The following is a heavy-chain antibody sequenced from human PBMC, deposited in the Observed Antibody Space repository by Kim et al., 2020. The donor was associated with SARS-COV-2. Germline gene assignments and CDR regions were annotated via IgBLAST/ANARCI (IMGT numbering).Heavy chain of an antibody. V-gene: IGHV4-31*03. CDR3: ARGEVIGFDY. J-gene: IGHJ4*02. Sequence: SETLSLTCTVSGGSISSGGYYWSWIRQHPGKGLEWIGYIYYSGSTYYNPSLKSRVTISVDTSKNQFSLKLSSVTAADTAVYYCARGEVIGFDYWGQGTLVTVSS. CDR1: GGSISSGGYY. CDR2: IYYSGST. D-gene: IGHD3-10*01.